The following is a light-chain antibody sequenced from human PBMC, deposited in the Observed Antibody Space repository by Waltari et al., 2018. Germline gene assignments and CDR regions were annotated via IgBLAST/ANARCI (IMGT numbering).Light chain of an antibody. CDR2: GAS. V-gene: IGKV3-20*01. J-gene: IGKJ1*01. Sequence: EIVLTQSPGTLSLSPGERATLSCRASQSVSTNYLAWYQQKPGQAPRLRIYGASNRATGIPDRFSGGGSGTEFTLTISRLEPEDFAVYYCQQCAISPWTFGHGTRVDVK. CDR3: QQCAISPWT. CDR1: QSVSTNY.